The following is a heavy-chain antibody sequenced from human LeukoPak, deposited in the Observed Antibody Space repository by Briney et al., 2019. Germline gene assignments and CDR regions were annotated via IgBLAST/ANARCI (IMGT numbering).Heavy chain of an antibody. V-gene: IGHV4-39*02. J-gene: IGHJ5*02. Sequence: SETLSLTCNVSGDSISSSSYYWSWIRVPPGKGLEWIGSIYYAGSTYYNPSLKSRVTLSVDTSTNHFSLNIKSVTAADTAVYYCAREIVKGPVTTFTWGQGTLVTVSS. CDR3: AREIVKGPVTTFT. CDR2: IYYAGST. D-gene: IGHD4-17*01. CDR1: GDSISSSSYY.